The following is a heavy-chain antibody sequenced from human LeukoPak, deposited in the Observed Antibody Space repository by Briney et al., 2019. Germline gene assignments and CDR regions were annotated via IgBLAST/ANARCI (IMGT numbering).Heavy chain of an antibody. J-gene: IGHJ5*02. D-gene: IGHD3-22*01. V-gene: IGHV3-7*01. CDR1: GFTFSNSW. CDR3: ANGGTYSSGP. CDR2: IKPDGSAQ. Sequence: GGSLRLSCAASGFTFSNSWISWVRQAPGKGLEWVATIKPDGSAQYYVDSVKGRFTISRDNAKNSLFLQINSLRAEDAAVYYCANGGTYSSGPWGQGTLVTVSS.